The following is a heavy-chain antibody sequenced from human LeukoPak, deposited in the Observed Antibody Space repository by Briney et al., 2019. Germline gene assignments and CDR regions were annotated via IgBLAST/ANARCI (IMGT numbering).Heavy chain of an antibody. CDR3: ARAYSSSWYVYWYFDL. CDR1: GFTFSSYG. D-gene: IGHD6-13*01. CDR2: ISYDGSNK. J-gene: IGHJ2*01. Sequence: GRSLRLSCAASGFTFSSYGMHWVRRAPGKGLEWVAVISYDGSNKYYADSVKGRFTISRDNSKNTLYLQMNSLRAEDTAVYYCARAYSSSWYVYWYFDLWGRGTLVTVSS. V-gene: IGHV3-30*03.